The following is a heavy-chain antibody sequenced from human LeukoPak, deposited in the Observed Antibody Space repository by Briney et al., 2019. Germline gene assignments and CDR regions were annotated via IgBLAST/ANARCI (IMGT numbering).Heavy chain of an antibody. Sequence: PSETLFLTCTVSGGSISSYYWSWIRQPPGKGLEWIGYIYYSGSTNYNPSLKSRVTISVDTSKNQFSLKLSSVTAADTAVYYCARDRPDGITGTRGPYGMDVWGKGTTVTVSS. V-gene: IGHV4-59*01. CDR3: ARDRPDGITGTRGPYGMDV. J-gene: IGHJ6*04. CDR1: GGSISSYY. D-gene: IGHD1-20*01. CDR2: IYYSGST.